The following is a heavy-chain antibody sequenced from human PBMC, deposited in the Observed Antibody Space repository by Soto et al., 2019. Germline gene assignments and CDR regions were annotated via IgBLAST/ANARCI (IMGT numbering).Heavy chain of an antibody. CDR2: IWYDGSNK. V-gene: IGHV3-33*01. CDR1: GFTFSSYG. J-gene: IGHJ2*01. Sequence: QVQLVESGGGVVQPGRSLRLSCAASGFTFSSYGMHWVRQAPGKGLEWVAVIWYDGSNKYYADSVKGRFTISRDNSKNTLYLQMNSLRAEDTAVYYCARDPTLNWCFDLWGRGTLVTVSS. CDR3: ARDPTLNWCFDL.